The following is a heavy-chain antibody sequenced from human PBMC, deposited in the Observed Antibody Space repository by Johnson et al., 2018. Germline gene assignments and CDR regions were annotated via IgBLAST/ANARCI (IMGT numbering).Heavy chain of an antibody. CDR2: ITWDGGRT. CDR1: GFPFDDFS. CDR3: AKEGTPGDYFEY. D-gene: IGHD3-10*01. J-gene: IGHJ4*02. V-gene: IGHV3-43*01. Sequence: LVESGGVVVQPGGSLRLSCAASGFPFDDFSMHWVRQVPGKGLEWVSLITWDGGRTYYGDSVKGRFTGSRDNSKNALYLQMNSLRTEDTALYYCAKEGTPGDYFEYWGRGTLVTVSS.